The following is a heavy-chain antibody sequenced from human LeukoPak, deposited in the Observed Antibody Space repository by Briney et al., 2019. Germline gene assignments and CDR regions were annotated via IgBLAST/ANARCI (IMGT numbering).Heavy chain of an antibody. J-gene: IGHJ6*02. CDR1: GFTFISCW. Sequence: PGGSLRLSCPASGFTFISCWVSWVGQAPGQGLEWGANINQDGSEKYYVDSVKGRFTISRDNAKNSLSLQMNSLRAEDTAVYYCARWSHYYGSGSYYYYGIDVWGQGTTVTVSS. D-gene: IGHD3-10*01. V-gene: IGHV3-7*01. CDR3: ARWSHYYGSGSYYYYGIDV. CDR2: INQDGSEK.